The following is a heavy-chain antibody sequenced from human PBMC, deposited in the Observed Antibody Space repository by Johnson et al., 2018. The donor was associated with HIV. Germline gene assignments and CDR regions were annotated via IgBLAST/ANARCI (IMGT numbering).Heavy chain of an antibody. D-gene: IGHD1-1*01. CDR1: GFTFSRNA. Sequence: QVQLVESGGGVVQPGRSLRLSCAASGFTFSRNAMHWVRQAPGKGLEWMAVISDDGSNKYYAESVKGRFTISRDNSKNTLYLQMNSLRPEDTAVYYCAREDLYDLGGQGTMVTVSS. J-gene: IGHJ3*01. CDR3: AREDLYDL. CDR2: ISDDGSNK. V-gene: IGHV3-30-3*01.